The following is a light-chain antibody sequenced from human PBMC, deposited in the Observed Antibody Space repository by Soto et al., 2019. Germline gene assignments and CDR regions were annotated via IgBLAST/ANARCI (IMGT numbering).Light chain of an antibody. J-gene: IGKJ5*01. CDR2: DAY. Sequence: CRASQSFRGLLAWYQQKPGQAPRLLIYDAYNRATGIPPRFSGSGSGTDFTLTISRLETEDFAVYYCQQYGSSSTFGQGTRLEIK. CDR1: QSFRGL. CDR3: QQYGSSST. V-gene: IGKV3-20*01.